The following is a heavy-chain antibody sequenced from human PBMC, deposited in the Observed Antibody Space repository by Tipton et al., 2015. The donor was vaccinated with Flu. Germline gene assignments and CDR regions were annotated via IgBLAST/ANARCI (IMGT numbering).Heavy chain of an antibody. CDR2: IYHTGPT. J-gene: IGHJ4*02. CDR1: AGSFSSGDYY. CDR3: ARFSVRGESDY. Sequence: TLSLTCTVSAGSFSSGDYYWSWLRQHPGKGLEWIGYIYHTGPTYYNPSLKSRLIISLDTSKNQFSLKLSSVTAADTAVYYCARFSVRGESDYWGQGTLVTVSS. V-gene: IGHV4-31*03. D-gene: IGHD3-10*01.